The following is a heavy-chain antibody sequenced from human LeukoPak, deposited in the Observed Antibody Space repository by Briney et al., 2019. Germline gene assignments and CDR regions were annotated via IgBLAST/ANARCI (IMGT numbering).Heavy chain of an antibody. D-gene: IGHD3-22*01. J-gene: IGHJ4*02. CDR3: ARDQYYYDSSGYLTFDY. V-gene: IGHV4-4*07. CDR2: IYTSGST. CDR1: GGSISTYY. Sequence: PSETLSLTCTVSGGSISTYYWSWIRQPAGKGLEWIGRIYTSGSTNYNPSLKSRVTVSVDTSKNLFFLKLSSVTAADTAVYYCARDQYYYDSSGYLTFDYWGQGTLVTVSS.